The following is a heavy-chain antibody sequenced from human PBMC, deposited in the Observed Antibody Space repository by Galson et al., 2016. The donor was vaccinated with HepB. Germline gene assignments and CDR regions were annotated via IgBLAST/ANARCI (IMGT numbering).Heavy chain of an antibody. CDR2: IWYDGSKE. J-gene: IGHJ6*03. Sequence: SLRLSCAASGFTFSNYGMHWVRQAPGKGLEWLAVIWYDGSKEWSADSVKGRFTIARDNSKKILFLQMNSLRAEDTAVYYCVRDQGPGLNYYYMDVWGKGTTVTVSS. CDR1: GFTFSNYG. CDR3: VRDQGPGLNYYYMDV. V-gene: IGHV3-33*01.